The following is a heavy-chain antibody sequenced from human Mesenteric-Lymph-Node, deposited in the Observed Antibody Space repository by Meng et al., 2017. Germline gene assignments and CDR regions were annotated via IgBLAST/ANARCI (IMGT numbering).Heavy chain of an antibody. CDR3: ARVPRIAGAIGDY. J-gene: IGHJ4*02. D-gene: IGHD1-26*01. V-gene: IGHV4-34*01. Sequence: SETLSLTCAVYGGSFSGYYWSWIRQPPGKGLEWIGSIYYSGSTYYNPSLKSRVTISVDTSKNQFSLKLSSVTAADTAVYYCARVPRIAGAIGDYWGQGTLVTVSS. CDR1: GGSFSGYY. CDR2: IYYSGST.